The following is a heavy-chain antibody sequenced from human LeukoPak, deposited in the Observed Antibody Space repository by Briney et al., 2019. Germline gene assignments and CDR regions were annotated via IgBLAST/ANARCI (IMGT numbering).Heavy chain of an antibody. CDR3: AKGGYCSSTSCPYGY. J-gene: IGHJ4*02. V-gene: IGHV3-23*01. Sequence: GGSLRLSCAASGFTFSSYAMSWVRQAPGKGLEWVSAISGSGGSTYYADSVKGRSTISRDNSKNTLYLQMNSLRAEDTAVYYCAKGGYCSSTSCPYGYWGQGTLVTVSS. D-gene: IGHD2-2*01. CDR1: GFTFSSYA. CDR2: ISGSGGST.